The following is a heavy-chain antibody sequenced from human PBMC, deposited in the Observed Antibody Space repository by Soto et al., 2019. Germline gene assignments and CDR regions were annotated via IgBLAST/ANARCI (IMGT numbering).Heavy chain of an antibody. D-gene: IGHD2-2*01. Sequence: GGSLRLSCAASGFTFSSYGMHWVRQAPGKGLEWVAVISYDGSNKYYADSVKGRFTISRDNSKNTLYLQMNSLRAEDTAVYYCAKEVPAATDLFDYWGQGTLVTVSS. CDR3: AKEVPAATDLFDY. J-gene: IGHJ4*02. V-gene: IGHV3-30*18. CDR2: ISYDGSNK. CDR1: GFTFSSYG.